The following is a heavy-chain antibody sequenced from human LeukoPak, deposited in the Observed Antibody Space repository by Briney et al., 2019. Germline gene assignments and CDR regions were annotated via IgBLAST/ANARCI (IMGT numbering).Heavy chain of an antibody. Sequence: PGGSLRLSCGASGFTFSSYAMHWVRQAPGKGLEWVAVVSYDGNYKYYLDSVKGRFTISRDNSKNTLNLQMNSLRPEDTALYYCATTNHCSGGSCSSWSPDSWGQETLVIVSS. CDR2: VSYDGNYK. V-gene: IGHV3-30-3*01. D-gene: IGHD2-15*01. J-gene: IGHJ4*02. CDR3: ATTNHCSGGSCSSWSPDS. CDR1: GFTFSSYA.